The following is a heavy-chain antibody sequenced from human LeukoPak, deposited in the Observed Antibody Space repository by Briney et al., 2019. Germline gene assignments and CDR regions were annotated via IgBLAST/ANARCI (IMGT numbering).Heavy chain of an antibody. CDR1: GFTFSNYW. D-gene: IGHD3-22*01. Sequence: GGSLRLSCAASGFTFSNYWMRWVRQAPGKGLEWVANIKQDGSEKYYVDSVKGRFAISRDNAKNSLYLQMNSLRGEDTAIYYCARDYYDSSGYPDWGQGTLVTVSS. V-gene: IGHV3-7*01. CDR3: ARDYYDSSGYPD. CDR2: IKQDGSEK. J-gene: IGHJ4*02.